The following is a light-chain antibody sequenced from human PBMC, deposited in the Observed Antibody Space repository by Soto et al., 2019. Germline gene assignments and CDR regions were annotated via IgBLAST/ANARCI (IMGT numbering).Light chain of an antibody. J-gene: IGKJ1*01. CDR3: QQSYSTPRT. V-gene: IGKV1-39*01. Sequence: DIQMTQSPSSLSASVRVRVTITCRASQSTSSYLNWYQQKPGKAPKLLIYAASSLQSGVPSRFSGSGSGTDLTLTTSSLQPEDVATYYCQQSYSTPRTFAQGTKVEIK. CDR1: QSTSSY. CDR2: AAS.